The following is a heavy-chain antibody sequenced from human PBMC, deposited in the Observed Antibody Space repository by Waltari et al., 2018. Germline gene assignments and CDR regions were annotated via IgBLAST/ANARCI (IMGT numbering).Heavy chain of an antibody. D-gene: IGHD6-19*01. CDR2: INHSGST. J-gene: IGHJ4*02. Sequence: QVQLQQWGAGLLKPSETLSLTCAVYGGSFSGYYWSWFRQPPGKGLEWIGEINHSGSTNYNPSLKSRVTISVDTSKNQFSLKLSSVTAADTAVYYCASIAVAGSTVDYWGQGTLVTVSS. CDR3: ASIAVAGSTVDY. V-gene: IGHV4-34*01. CDR1: GGSFSGYY.